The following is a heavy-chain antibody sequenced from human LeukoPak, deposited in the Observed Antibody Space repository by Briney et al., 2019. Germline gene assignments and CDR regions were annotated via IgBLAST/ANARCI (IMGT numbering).Heavy chain of an antibody. CDR2: ISGSSTTI. J-gene: IGHJ6*02. CDR1: GFTFSSYS. V-gene: IGHV3-48*02. Sequence: GGSLRLSCAASGFTFSSYSMIWVRQAPGKGLEWVSYISGSSTTIYYADSVKGRFTISRDNAKNSLYLQMDSLRDEDTAVYYCARPNCGGTYGMDVWGQGTTVTVSS. D-gene: IGHD2-21*01. CDR3: ARPNCGGTYGMDV.